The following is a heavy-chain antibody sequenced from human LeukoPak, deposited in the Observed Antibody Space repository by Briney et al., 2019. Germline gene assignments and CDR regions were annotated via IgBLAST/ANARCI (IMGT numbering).Heavy chain of an antibody. D-gene: IGHD3-10*01. Sequence: GESLKISCAASGFTFSSYWMSWVRQAPGKGLEWVANIKQDGSEKYYVDSVKGRFTISRDNAKNSLYLQMNSLRAEDTAVYYCARDSDWFGELSDAFDIWGQGTMVTVSS. CDR1: GFTFSSYW. J-gene: IGHJ3*02. V-gene: IGHV3-7*01. CDR3: ARDSDWFGELSDAFDI. CDR2: IKQDGSEK.